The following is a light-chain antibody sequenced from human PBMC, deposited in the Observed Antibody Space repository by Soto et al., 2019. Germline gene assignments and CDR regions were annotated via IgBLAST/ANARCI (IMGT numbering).Light chain of an antibody. CDR1: SSDVGGYNY. Sequence: QSALTQPPSASGSPGQSVTISCTGTSSDVGGYNYVSWYQQHPGKAPKLMIYEVSKRPSGVPDRFSGSKSGNTASLTVSGVQAEDEADYYCSSYAGSNTDVVFGGGTKLTVL. CDR3: SSYAGSNTDVV. CDR2: EVS. V-gene: IGLV2-8*01. J-gene: IGLJ2*01.